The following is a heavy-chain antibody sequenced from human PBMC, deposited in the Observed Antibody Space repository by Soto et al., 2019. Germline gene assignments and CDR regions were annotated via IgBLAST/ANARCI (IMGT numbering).Heavy chain of an antibody. CDR1: GFIFSDHY. J-gene: IGHJ6*02. D-gene: IGHD6-13*01. Sequence: EVQLVESGGGLVQPGGSLRLSCAASGFIFSDHYMDWVRQAPGEGLECVGRIRRKTNSYTTEYAASVKGRFTISRDDSKNSLYLQMNSLKTEDTAVYYCARCTTAVGSYGMDVWGQGTTVTVSS. CDR3: ARCTTAVGSYGMDV. V-gene: IGHV3-72*01. CDR2: IRRKTNSYTT.